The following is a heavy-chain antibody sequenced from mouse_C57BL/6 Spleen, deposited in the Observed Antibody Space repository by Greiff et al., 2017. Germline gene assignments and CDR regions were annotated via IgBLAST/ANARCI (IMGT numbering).Heavy chain of an antibody. CDR3: TRGGTTVVAHFDY. Sequence: QVHVKQSGAELVRPGASVTLSCKASGYTFTDYEMHWVKQTPVHGLEWIGAIDPETGGTAYNQKFKGKAILTADKSSSTAYMELRSLTSEDSAVYYCTRGGTTVVAHFDYWGQGTTLTVSS. CDR2: IDPETGGT. D-gene: IGHD1-1*01. V-gene: IGHV1-15*01. CDR1: GYTFTDYE. J-gene: IGHJ2*01.